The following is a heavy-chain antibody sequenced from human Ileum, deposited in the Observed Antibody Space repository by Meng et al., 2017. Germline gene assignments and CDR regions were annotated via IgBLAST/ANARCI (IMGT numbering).Heavy chain of an antibody. CDR3: VRHGGKYFDS. D-gene: IGHD2-15*01. CDR2: IYLAGSP. Sequence: QLQLQESCPGLVEPSGTLSLTCTVSGGSMSSSFYWSWVRQSPGKGLEWIGQIYLAGSPNYNPSLESRVTISVDKSKNQFSLRLTSVTAADTAIFYCVRHGGKYFDSWGQGTLVTVSS. CDR1: GGSMSSSFY. V-gene: IGHV4-4*02. J-gene: IGHJ4*02.